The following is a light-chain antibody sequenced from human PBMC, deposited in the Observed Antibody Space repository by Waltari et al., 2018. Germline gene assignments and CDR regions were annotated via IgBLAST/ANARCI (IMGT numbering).Light chain of an antibody. V-gene: IGLV2-14*01. Sequence: QSALTQPASVSGSPAQSITISCTGTSSDIGGYNYVSWYQQHPGKAPKLMIYDVNKRPSGVSNRFSGSKSGNTASLTISGLQAEDEADYYCSSYASSITPNRVFGGGTKLTVL. CDR3: SSYASSITPNRV. CDR1: SSDIGGYNY. J-gene: IGLJ3*02. CDR2: DVN.